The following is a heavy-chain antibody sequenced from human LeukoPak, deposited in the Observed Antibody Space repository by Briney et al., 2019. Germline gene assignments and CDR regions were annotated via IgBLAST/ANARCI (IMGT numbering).Heavy chain of an antibody. CDR2: MNPNSGNT. V-gene: IGHV1-8*03. D-gene: IGHD2-8*01. CDR1: GYTFTSYD. CDR3: ARGPRYCTNGVCYTATLY. J-gene: IGHJ4*02. Sequence: ASVTVSCKASGYTFTSYDINWVRQAAGQGLEWMGWMNPNSGNTDYAQKFQGRVTITRNTSISTAYMELSSLRSEDTAVYYCARGPRYCTNGVCYTATLYWGQGTLVTVSS.